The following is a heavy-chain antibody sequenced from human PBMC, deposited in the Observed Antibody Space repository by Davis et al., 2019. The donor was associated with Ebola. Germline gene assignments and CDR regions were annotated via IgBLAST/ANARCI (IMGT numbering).Heavy chain of an antibody. Sequence: SETLSLTCTVSGGSFSGYYWSWIRQPPGKGLEWIGEINHSGSTNYNPSLKSRVTISVDTSKNQFSLKLSSVTAADTAVYYCARDLGLYYYDSSGYGRHRGYFDYWGQGTLVTVSS. D-gene: IGHD3-22*01. CDR2: INHSGST. V-gene: IGHV4-34*01. CDR1: GGSFSGYY. CDR3: ARDLGLYYYDSSGYGRHRGYFDY. J-gene: IGHJ4*02.